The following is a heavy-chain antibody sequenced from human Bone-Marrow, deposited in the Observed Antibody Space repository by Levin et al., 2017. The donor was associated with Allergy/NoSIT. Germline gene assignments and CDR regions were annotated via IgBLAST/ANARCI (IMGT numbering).Heavy chain of an antibody. D-gene: IGHD2-2*01. CDR3: ARAGEGLGYCGSASCYYLDH. V-gene: IGHV4-31*03. CDR2: IYYRGST. Sequence: RPSETLSLTCSVSGASVTSGGYYWTWIRQHPGKGLECIGYIYYRGSTYYNPSLKSRVSISVDTSKNQFSLILSSVTAADTAVYYCARAGEGLGYCGSASCYYLDHWGQGTLVTVSS. CDR1: GASVTSGGYY. J-gene: IGHJ4*02.